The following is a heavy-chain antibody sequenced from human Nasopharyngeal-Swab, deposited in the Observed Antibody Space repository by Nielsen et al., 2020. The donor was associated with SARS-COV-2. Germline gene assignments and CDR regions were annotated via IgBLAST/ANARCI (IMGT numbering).Heavy chain of an antibody. Sequence: WIRQPPGKGLEWIGSIYHSGSTYYNPSLKSRVTISVDTSKNQFSLKLSSVTAADTAVYYCARAGFDSSGYLPDYWGQGTRVTVSS. CDR3: ARAGFDSSGYLPDY. D-gene: IGHD3-22*01. CDR2: IYHSGST. J-gene: IGHJ4*02. V-gene: IGHV4-38-2*02.